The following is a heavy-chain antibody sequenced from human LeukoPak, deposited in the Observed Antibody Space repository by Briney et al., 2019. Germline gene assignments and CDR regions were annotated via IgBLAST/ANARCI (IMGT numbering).Heavy chain of an antibody. V-gene: IGHV4-39*02. CDR2: IFYNGLT. CDR3: ARDEWTLLGMPGTRKDYSNMDV. J-gene: IGHJ6*04. CDR1: VDSISTSIYY. D-gene: IGHD2-8*02. Sequence: SETLCLTCTVSVDSISTSIYYWGWVRQPRGEGLEWNGSIFYNGLTYYYPYLKSRGTISVDSSKNQFCLKMRFVTAAHTAVYYCARDEWTLLGMPGTRKDYSNMDVLGEAATAIVSS.